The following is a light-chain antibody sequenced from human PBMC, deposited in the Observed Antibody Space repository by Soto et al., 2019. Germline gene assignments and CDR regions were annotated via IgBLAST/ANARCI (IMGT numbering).Light chain of an antibody. CDR1: QNIDTY. CDR2: AAS. J-gene: IGKJ5*01. V-gene: IGKV1-39*01. Sequence: DIQMTQSPPSLSASVGDRVTITCRASQNIDTYLNWYQQRSGKPPELLVFAASRLQNGVPSRFSGSGSGTEFTLTITGLQPEDFATYSCQQSQSYPITFGQGTRLDMK. CDR3: QQSQSYPIT.